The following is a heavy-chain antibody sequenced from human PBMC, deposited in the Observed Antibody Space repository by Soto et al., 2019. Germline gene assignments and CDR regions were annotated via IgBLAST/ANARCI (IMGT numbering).Heavy chain of an antibody. V-gene: IGHV5-51*01. D-gene: IGHD6-13*01. CDR1: GYSFTSYW. Sequence: GESLKISCKGSGYSFTSYWIGWVRQMPGKGLEWMGIIYPGDSDTRYSPSFQGQVTISADKSISTAYLQWSSLKASDTAMYYCARHSGYSKVLEIENCYYYCGMDVWGQGTTVTGSS. CDR2: IYPGDSDT. J-gene: IGHJ6*02. CDR3: ARHSGYSKVLEIENCYYYCGMDV.